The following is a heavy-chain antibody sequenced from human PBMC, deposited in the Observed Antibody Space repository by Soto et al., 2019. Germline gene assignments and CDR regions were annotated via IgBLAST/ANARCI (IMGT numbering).Heavy chain of an antibody. CDR2: ISGDGGST. J-gene: IGHJ4*02. D-gene: IGHD5-12*01. Sequence: GESLKISCAASGFTFDGYAMHWVRQAPGKGLEWVSLISGDGGSTYYADSVKGRFTISRDNSKNSLYLQMNSLRTEDTALYYCAKAPVEMATITYFDYWGQGTLVTVSS. CDR1: GFTFDGYA. CDR3: AKAPVEMATITYFDY. V-gene: IGHV3-43*02.